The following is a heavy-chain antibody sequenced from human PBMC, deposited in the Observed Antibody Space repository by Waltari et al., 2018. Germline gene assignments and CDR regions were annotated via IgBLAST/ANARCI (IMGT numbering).Heavy chain of an antibody. CDR3: ARRCVGAVAYLYMDV. J-gene: IGHJ6*03. V-gene: IGHV1-69*01. CDR2: IIPVVGTP. Sequence: VLLEQSGAVANTSGFSVAASCRTTYGSFCSHAPHWVRQAPGQGLEWIGGIIPVVGTPDYPQINRGVITITADDTEKSVFMERGGLGAEDAVDYCGARRCVGAVAYLYMDVWGRGTAVTVSS. CDR1: YGSFCSHA. D-gene: IGHD3-16*01.